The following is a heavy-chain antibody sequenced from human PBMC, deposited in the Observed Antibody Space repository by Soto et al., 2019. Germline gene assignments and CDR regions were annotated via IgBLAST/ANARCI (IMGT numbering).Heavy chain of an antibody. V-gene: IGHV1-24*01. J-gene: IGHJ3*02. CDR3: ATGKLLRITIFGVAPAAFDI. CDR1: GYTLTELS. CDR2: FDPEDGET. Sequence: GTSVQVSCKVSGYTLTELSMHWVRQAPGKGLEWMGGFDPEDGETIYAQKFQGRVTMTEDTSTDTAYMELSSLRSEDTAVYYCATGKLLRITIFGVAPAAFDIWGQGTMVTVSS. D-gene: IGHD3-3*01.